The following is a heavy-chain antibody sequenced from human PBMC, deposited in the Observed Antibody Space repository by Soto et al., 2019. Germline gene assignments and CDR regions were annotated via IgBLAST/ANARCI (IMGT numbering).Heavy chain of an antibody. CDR3: ARQAYYYDSSGYSYYYGMDV. D-gene: IGHD3-22*01. J-gene: IGHJ6*02. CDR1: GGSISSSSYY. CDR2: IYYSGST. Sequence: SETLSLTCTVSGGSISSSSYYWGWIRQPPGKGLEWIGSIYYSGSTYYNPSLKSRVTISVDTSKNQFSLKLSSVTAADTAVYYCARQAYYYDSSGYSYYYGMDVWGQGTTVT. V-gene: IGHV4-39*01.